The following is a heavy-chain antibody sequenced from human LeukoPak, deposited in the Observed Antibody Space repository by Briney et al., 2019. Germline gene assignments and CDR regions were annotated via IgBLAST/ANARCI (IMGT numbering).Heavy chain of an antibody. V-gene: IGHV3-23*01. Sequence: GGSLRLSCAASGFTSSSYAMSWVRQAPGKGLEWVSAISGSGGSTYYADSVKGRLTTSRDNSKNTLYLQMNSLRAEDTAVYYCAKVYTIGSGWPFDYWGQGTLVTVSS. CDR1: GFTSSSYA. J-gene: IGHJ4*02. CDR2: ISGSGGST. CDR3: AKVYTIGSGWPFDY. D-gene: IGHD6-19*01.